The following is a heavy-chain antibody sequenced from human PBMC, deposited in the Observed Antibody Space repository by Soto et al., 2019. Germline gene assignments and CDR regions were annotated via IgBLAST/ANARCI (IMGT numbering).Heavy chain of an antibody. CDR2: IRSKAYGGTT. V-gene: IGHV3-49*03. J-gene: IGHJ5*02. CDR1: GFTFGDYA. D-gene: IGHD3-10*01. CDR3: TRDLSIWFGEFDP. Sequence: GGSLRLSCTTSGFTFGDYAVNWFRQAPGKGLEWVGFIRSKAYGGTTEYAASVKGRFTISRDDSKSIAYLQMNSLKTEDTAVYYCTRDLSIWFGEFDPWGQGTLVTVSS.